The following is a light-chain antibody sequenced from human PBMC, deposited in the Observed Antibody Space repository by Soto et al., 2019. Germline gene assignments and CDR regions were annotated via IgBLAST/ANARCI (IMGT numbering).Light chain of an antibody. CDR2: AAS. CDR3: QQYADWPRHT. Sequence: IVMMQSPASLSVSLGQRVTLSCRASQSVNSNLAWYQKKNGQPPRLLIYAASTRATGIPNRFSGSGSGTDFALTNSSLQSEDFAFYYCQQYADWPRHTFGQGTKLE. V-gene: IGKV3-15*01. J-gene: IGKJ2*01. CDR1: QSVNSN.